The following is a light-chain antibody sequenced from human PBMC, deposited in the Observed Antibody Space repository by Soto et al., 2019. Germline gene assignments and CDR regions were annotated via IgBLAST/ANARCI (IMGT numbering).Light chain of an antibody. CDR1: GCNIGSNT. CDR2: FND. J-gene: IGLJ3*02. CDR3: SVWGNNLNGPGV. Sequence: QSVLTQPASASGSPGQRVTISCSGSGCNIGSNTVDCYHQLPGTAPKLLIYFNDQRPWGVPDRFSVSRSGTSASLAISGLQPDDEGIYYCSVWGNNLNGPGVFGGGTKLTVL. V-gene: IGLV1-44*01.